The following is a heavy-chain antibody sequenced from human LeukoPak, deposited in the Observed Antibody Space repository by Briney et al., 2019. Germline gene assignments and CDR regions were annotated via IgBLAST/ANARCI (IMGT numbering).Heavy chain of an antibody. CDR1: GGSISSYY. CDR2: IYYSGST. J-gene: IGHJ4*02. D-gene: IGHD1-7*01. Sequence: SETLSLTCTVSGGSISSYYWSWIRQPPGKGLEWIGYIYYSGSTYYNPSLKSRVTISVDTSKNQFSLKLSSVTAADTAVYYCARHSGTLLYYFDYWGQGTLVTVSS. CDR3: ARHSGTLLYYFDY. V-gene: IGHV4-59*08.